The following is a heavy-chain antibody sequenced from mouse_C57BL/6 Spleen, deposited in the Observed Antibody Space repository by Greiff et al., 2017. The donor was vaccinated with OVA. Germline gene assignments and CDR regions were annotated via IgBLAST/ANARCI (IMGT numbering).Heavy chain of an antibody. V-gene: IGHV3-6*01. Sequence: EVHLVESGPGLVKPSQSLSLTCSVPGYSITSGYYWNWIRQFPGNKLEWMGYISYDGSNNYNPSLKNRISITRDTSKNQFFLKLNSVTTEDTATYYCARGYGYDPYAMDYWGQGTSVTVSS. J-gene: IGHJ4*01. D-gene: IGHD2-2*01. CDR3: ARGYGYDPYAMDY. CDR2: ISYDGSN. CDR1: GYSITSGYY.